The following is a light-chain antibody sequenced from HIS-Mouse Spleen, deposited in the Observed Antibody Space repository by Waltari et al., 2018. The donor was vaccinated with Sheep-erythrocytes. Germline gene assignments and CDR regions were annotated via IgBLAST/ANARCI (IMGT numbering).Light chain of an antibody. J-gene: IGKJ2*01. Sequence: DVVMTQSPLSLPVTLGQPASISCRSSQSLVHSDGNTYLNWFQQRPGQSPRRLIYKVSNRDAGVPDRFSGGGSGTDFTLKISRVEAEDVGVYYCMQGTHWPPYTFGQGTKPEIK. V-gene: IGKV2-30*02. CDR3: MQGTHWPPYT. CDR1: QSLVHSDGNTY. CDR2: KVS.